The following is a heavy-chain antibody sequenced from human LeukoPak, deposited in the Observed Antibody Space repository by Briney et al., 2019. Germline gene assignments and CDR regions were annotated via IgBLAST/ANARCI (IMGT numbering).Heavy chain of an antibody. J-gene: IGHJ4*02. CDR3: ARHIPGNPYFDY. CDR1: GGSISSYY. CDR2: IYYSGSS. Sequence: SETLSLTCTVSGGSISSYYWSWIRQPPGKGLEWIGYIYYSGSSNYNPPLKSRVTISVETSKNQFSLKLRSVTAADTAVYYCARHIPGNPYFDYWGQGTLVTVSS. V-gene: IGHV4-59*08. D-gene: IGHD4-23*01.